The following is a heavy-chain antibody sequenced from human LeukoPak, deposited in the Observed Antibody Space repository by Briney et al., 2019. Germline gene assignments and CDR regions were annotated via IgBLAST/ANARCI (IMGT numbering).Heavy chain of an antibody. J-gene: IGHJ4*02. CDR3: ARSITMIVVDSHGGFDY. CDR2: INPNSGGT. Sequence: ASVKVSCKASGYTFTGYYMHWVRQAPGQGLEWMGWINPNSGGTNYAQKFQGRVTMTRDTSISTAYMELSGLRSDDTAVYYCARSITMIVVDSHGGFDYWGQGTLVTVSS. D-gene: IGHD3-22*01. CDR1: GYTFTGYY. V-gene: IGHV1-2*02.